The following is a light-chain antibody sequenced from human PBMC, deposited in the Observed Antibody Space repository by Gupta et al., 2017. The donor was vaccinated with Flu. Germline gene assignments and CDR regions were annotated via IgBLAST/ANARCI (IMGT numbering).Light chain of an antibody. CDR2: NAI. J-gene: IGKJ3*01. Sequence: DIQLTQSASPLSASLGDRVTITCRTSQSVDTYLNWYQHRAGEAPRLLIYNAIHLQNGVPSRFSGSGFQTEFTLTISSLQPEDVATYYCQQGSRLSFGPGTKVDLK. V-gene: IGKV1-39*01. CDR1: QSVDTY. CDR3: QQGSRLS.